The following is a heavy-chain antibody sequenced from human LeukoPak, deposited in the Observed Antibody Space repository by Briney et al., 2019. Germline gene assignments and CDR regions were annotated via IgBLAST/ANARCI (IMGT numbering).Heavy chain of an antibody. D-gene: IGHD6-19*01. CDR1: GFTFSSYA. CDR3: ARGRGAVAGTGDNAFDI. J-gene: IGHJ3*02. CDR2: ISYDGSNK. Sequence: GGSLRLSCAASGFTFSSYAMHWVRQAPGKGLEWVAVISYDGSNKYYADSVKGRFTISRDNSKNTLYLQMNSLRAEDTAVYYCARGRGAVAGTGDNAFDIWGQGTMVTVSS. V-gene: IGHV3-30*04.